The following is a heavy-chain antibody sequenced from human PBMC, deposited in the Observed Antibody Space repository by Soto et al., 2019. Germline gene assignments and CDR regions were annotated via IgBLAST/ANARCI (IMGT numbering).Heavy chain of an antibody. J-gene: IGHJ4*02. D-gene: IGHD3-3*01. Sequence: SETLSLTCTVSGDSISSYYWSWIRQPPGKGLEWIGYIYYSGSTTYNPSLQSRLTISIDTSKNQFSLNLRSVTAADTAVYYCARLFGVVTLNYFDYWGQGTLVTVSS. CDR2: IYYSGST. CDR1: GDSISSYY. V-gene: IGHV4-59*01. CDR3: ARLFGVVTLNYFDY.